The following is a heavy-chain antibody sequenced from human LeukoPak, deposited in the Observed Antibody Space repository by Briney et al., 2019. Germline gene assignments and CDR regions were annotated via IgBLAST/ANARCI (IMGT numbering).Heavy chain of an antibody. CDR3: ARARYSSSPGAVSSYFDY. CDR1: GVSVSSYY. CDR2: IYSGSST. V-gene: IGHV3-66*01. D-gene: IGHD6-6*01. J-gene: IGHJ4*02. Sequence: AGSLTLSCAASGVSVSSYYLSWVRQAPVKLLEWLLVIYSGSSTYYADSVKGRFTISRDKSKNTLYLQMNSLRAEDTAVYYCARARYSSSPGAVSSYFDYWGQGTLVTVSS.